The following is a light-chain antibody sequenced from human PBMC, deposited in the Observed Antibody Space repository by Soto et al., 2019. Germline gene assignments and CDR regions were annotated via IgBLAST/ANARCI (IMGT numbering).Light chain of an antibody. J-gene: IGKJ3*01. CDR1: RSFTLN. CDR3: QQYHDWPANRT. CDR2: XAY. V-gene: IGKV3-15*01. Sequence: TVMPQSPATLSVSPGERATITXRASRSFTLNLAWYQQKPGQAPRLIXXXAYXRATGIPARFSGSGSGTEFTLTTSSLQSEDFAVEYCQQYHDWPANRTFGPGTKVDIK.